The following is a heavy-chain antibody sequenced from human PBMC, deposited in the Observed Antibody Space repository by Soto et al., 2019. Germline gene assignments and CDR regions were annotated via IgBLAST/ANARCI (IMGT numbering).Heavy chain of an antibody. CDR1: GGSINSGSYY. J-gene: IGHJ5*02. CDR3: ARGISITGAANNGFDP. CDR2: IYSSGST. D-gene: IGHD3-10*01. V-gene: IGHV4-31*03. Sequence: QVQLQESGPGLVKPSQTLSLTCTVSGGSINSGSYYWSWIRQRPGEGLEWIGYIYSSGSTYHNPSIESRVTISGDTSKNQFSLKLSFVSAADTAVYYCARGISITGAANNGFDPWGQGTLVTVSS.